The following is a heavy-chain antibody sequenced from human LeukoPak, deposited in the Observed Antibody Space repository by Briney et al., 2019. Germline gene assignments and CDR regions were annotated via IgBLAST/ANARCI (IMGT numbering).Heavy chain of an antibody. J-gene: IGHJ4*02. V-gene: IGHV1-18*01. CDR2: ISAYNGNT. CDR1: GYTFTSYG. D-gene: IGHD3-22*01. Sequence: GASVKVSCTASGYTFTSYGISWVRQAPGQGLEWMGWISAYNGNTNYAQKLQGRVTMTTDTSTSTAYMELRSLRSDDTAVYYCARSDYYDSSGIFDYWGQGTLVTVSS. CDR3: ARSDYYDSSGIFDY.